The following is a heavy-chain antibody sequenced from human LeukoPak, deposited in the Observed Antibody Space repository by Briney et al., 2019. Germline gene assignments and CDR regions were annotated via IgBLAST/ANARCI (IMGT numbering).Heavy chain of an antibody. Sequence: KTSETLSLTCAVYGGSFSGYYWSWIRQPPGKGLEWIGEINHSGSTNYTQSLKSRVTISVDTSKNQFSLKLSSVTTADTAVYYCARGTFYAGGYRIDSWGQGTLVTVSS. V-gene: IGHV4-34*01. CDR2: INHSGST. CDR3: ARGTFYAGGYRIDS. D-gene: IGHD2/OR15-2a*01. J-gene: IGHJ4*02. CDR1: GGSFSGYY.